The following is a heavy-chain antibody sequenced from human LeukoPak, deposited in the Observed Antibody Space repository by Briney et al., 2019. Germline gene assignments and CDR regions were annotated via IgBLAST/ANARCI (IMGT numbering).Heavy chain of an antibody. CDR2: ISGSGGHT. V-gene: IGHV3-23*01. Sequence: GGSLRLSCAASGLNISNDAMTWVRQTPGKGLEWISVISGSGGHTYYADSVKGRFTVSRDASKNTVYLQMNSLRVEDTAVYYCAKHVSGSLFYFDYWGQRTLVTVSS. J-gene: IGHJ4*02. CDR1: GLNISNDA. CDR3: AKHVSGSLFYFDY. D-gene: IGHD3-10*01.